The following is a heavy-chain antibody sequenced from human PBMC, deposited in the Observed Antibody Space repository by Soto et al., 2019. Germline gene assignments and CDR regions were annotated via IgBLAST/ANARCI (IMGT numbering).Heavy chain of an antibody. J-gene: IGHJ3*02. V-gene: IGHV3-23*01. CDR3: AKDLRDNWNYRSFDI. CDR1: GFTFSSYA. CDR2: ISGSGGST. D-gene: IGHD1-7*01. Sequence: PGGSLRLSCAASGFTFSSYAMSWVRQAPGKGLEWVSAISGSGGSTYYADSVKGRFTISRDNSKNTLYLQINSLRAEDTAVYYCAKDLRDNWNYRSFDIWGQGTMVTVSS.